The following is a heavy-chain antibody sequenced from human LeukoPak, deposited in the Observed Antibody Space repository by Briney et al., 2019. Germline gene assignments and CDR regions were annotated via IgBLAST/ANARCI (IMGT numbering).Heavy chain of an antibody. V-gene: IGHV1-18*01. Sequence: GASVKVSCKASGYTFTSYGLTWVRQAPGQGLEWMGWISTYNGNTNYAQSIQGRVTMTTDTPTTTAYMELRSLRSDDTAVYYCARDLGYGAFERHDYWGQGTRVTVSS. D-gene: IGHD4/OR15-4a*01. CDR2: ISTYNGNT. J-gene: IGHJ4*02. CDR1: GYTFTSYG. CDR3: ARDLGYGAFERHDY.